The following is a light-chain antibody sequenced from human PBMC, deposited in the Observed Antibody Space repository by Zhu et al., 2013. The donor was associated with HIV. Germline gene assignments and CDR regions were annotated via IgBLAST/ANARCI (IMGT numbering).Light chain of an antibody. V-gene: IGLV2-18*02. CDR3: SSFTTSSTYA. J-gene: IGLJ1*01. CDR2: DVS. Sequence: QSALTQPPSVSGSPGQSVTISCTGSSSDVGSYNRVSWYKQPPGTAPKLIIYDVSNRPSGVPDRFSGSKSGNTASLTISGLQAEDEADYYCSSFTTSSTYAFGTGTKVTVL. CDR1: SSDVGSYNR.